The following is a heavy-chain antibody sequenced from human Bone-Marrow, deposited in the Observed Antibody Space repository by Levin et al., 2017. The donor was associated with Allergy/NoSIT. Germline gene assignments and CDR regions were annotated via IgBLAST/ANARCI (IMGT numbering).Heavy chain of an antibody. CDR2: IYFSGDT. Sequence: SETLSLTCTVSGDSITSSRYYWGWIRQSPGKGLEWIGSIYFSGDTYYNPSLKSRVSIFVDTFKNQFSLKLSSVTAADTAVYYCAIDSTGFYYYFDYWAREPWSPSPQ. J-gene: IGHJ4*02. V-gene: IGHV4-39*02. CDR3: AIDSTGFYYYFDY. D-gene: IGHD2-8*02. CDR1: GDSITSSRYY.